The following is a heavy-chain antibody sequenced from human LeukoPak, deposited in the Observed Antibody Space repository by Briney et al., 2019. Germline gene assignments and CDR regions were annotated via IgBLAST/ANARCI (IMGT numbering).Heavy chain of an antibody. CDR3: ASTIVTTVYPPGWYFDL. D-gene: IGHD4-17*01. CDR1: GFTVSSYW. J-gene: IGHJ2*01. V-gene: IGHV3-21*06. CDR2: ISSRSRDV. Sequence: GGSLRLSCAASGFTVSSYWMSWVRQAPGKGLEWVSSISSRSRDVYYADSVKGRFTISRDNTKSSLFLQMDSLRAEDTAVYYCASTIVTTVYPPGWYFDLWGRGTQVTVSS.